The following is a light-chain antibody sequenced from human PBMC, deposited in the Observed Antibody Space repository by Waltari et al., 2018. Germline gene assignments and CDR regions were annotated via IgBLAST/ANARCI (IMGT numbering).Light chain of an antibody. Sequence: QSALTQPASVSGSPGQSLTISCTGTSSDVGGYNYVPWYQQHPGKAPTLMIYGVSNRPSGVSDRFSGSKSGNTASLSISGLQADDEADYYCSSYTSSDSLIFGGGTKLSVL. CDR1: SSDVGGYNY. J-gene: IGLJ2*01. CDR2: GVS. V-gene: IGLV2-14*03. CDR3: SSYTSSDSLI.